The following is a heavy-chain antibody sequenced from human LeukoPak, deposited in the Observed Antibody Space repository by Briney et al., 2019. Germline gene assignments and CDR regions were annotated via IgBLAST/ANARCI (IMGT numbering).Heavy chain of an antibody. CDR2: IRYDGSNE. CDR3: ARENVGFGSWFDS. CDR1: GFTFSSYG. Sequence: GSLRLSCAASGFTFSSYGMHWVRQAPGKGLEWVSFIRYDGSNEYYADSVRGRFTISRDNSKNTLYLQMDDLRPEDTAVYYCARENVGFGSWFDSWGQGTLVAVSS. J-gene: IGHJ5*01. D-gene: IGHD3-10*01. V-gene: IGHV3-30*02.